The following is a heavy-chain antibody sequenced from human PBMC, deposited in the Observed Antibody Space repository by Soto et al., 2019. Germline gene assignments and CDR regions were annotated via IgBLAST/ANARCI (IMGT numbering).Heavy chain of an antibody. CDR2: IYYSGST. D-gene: IGHD5-12*01. J-gene: IGHJ5*02. CDR3: ATMNSGWPEYNWFDP. V-gene: IGHV4-61*08. Sequence: PSETLSLTCTVSGGSISSGGYYWSWIRQHPGKGLEWIGYIYYSGSTNYNPSLKSRVTISVDTSKNQFSLKLSSVTAADTAVYYCATMNSGWPEYNWFDPWGQGTLVTVSS. CDR1: GGSISSGGYY.